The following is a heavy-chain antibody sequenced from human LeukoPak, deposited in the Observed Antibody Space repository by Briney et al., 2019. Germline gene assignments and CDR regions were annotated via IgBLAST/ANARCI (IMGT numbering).Heavy chain of an antibody. V-gene: IGHV4-59*01. CDR2: IYYSGST. J-gene: IGHJ6*03. CDR1: GGSISSYY. D-gene: IGHD5-12*01. CDR3: ARDRSGYNDYYYYMDV. Sequence: SETLSLTCTASGGSISSYYWSWIRQPPGKGLEWIGYIYYSGSTNYNPSLKSRVTISVDTSKNQFSLKLSSVTAADTAVYYCARDRSGYNDYYYYMDVWGKGTTVTVSS.